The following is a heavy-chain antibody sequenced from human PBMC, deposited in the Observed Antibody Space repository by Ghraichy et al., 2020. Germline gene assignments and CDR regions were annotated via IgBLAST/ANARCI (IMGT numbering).Heavy chain of an antibody. CDR2: IDTDGSST. J-gene: IGHJ1*01. D-gene: IGHD1-26*01. CDR1: GFTFNNYY. V-gene: IGHV3-74*01. CDR3: ARDTSIYYAIPH. Sequence: GGSLRLSCAASGFTFNNYYMHWVRQAPGRGLVWVSPIDTDGSSTRYADSVKGRFTISRDNAKNTLYLQMNSLRAEDTAVYYCARDTSIYYAIPHWGHGTLVPVSS.